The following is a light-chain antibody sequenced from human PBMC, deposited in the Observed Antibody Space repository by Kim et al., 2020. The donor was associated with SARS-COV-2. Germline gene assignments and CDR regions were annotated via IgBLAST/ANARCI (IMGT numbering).Light chain of an antibody. CDR1: SSDVGGYNY. J-gene: IGLJ1*01. V-gene: IGLV2-14*03. Sequence: QSALTQPASVSGSPGQSITISCTGTSSDVGGYNYVSWYQQHPGQAPKLMIYDVSNRPSGVSNRFSGSKSGNTASLTISGLQAEDEADYYCSSYTSSSTYVFETGTKVTV. CDR2: DVS. CDR3: SSYTSSSTYV.